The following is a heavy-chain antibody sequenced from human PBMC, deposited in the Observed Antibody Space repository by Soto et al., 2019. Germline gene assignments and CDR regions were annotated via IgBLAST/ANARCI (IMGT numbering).Heavy chain of an antibody. CDR2: ISYDGSNK. J-gene: IGHJ3*02. CDR1: GFTFSSYG. CDR3: AKLAVAGNDAFDI. V-gene: IGHV3-30*18. D-gene: IGHD6-13*01. Sequence: PGGSLRLSCAASGFTFSSYGMHWVRQAPGKGLEWVAVISYDGSNKYYADSVKGRFTISRDNSKNTLYLQVNSLRAEDTAVYYCAKLAVAGNDAFDIWGQGTMVTVSS.